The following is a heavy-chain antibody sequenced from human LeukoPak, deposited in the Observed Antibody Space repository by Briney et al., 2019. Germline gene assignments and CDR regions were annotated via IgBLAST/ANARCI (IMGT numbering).Heavy chain of an antibody. CDR2: IFSSSSHI. D-gene: IGHD5-24*01. Sequence: GGSLRLSCVGSGFTFNRHSMNWVRQAPGKGLEWISYIFSSSSHIYYSDSVKGRFTISRDNAKNSVYLQMNSLRAEDTAVYFCARDRAGYNWVDYWGQGTLVSVSS. CDR1: GFTFNRHS. V-gene: IGHV3-21*05. CDR3: ARDRAGYNWVDY. J-gene: IGHJ4*02.